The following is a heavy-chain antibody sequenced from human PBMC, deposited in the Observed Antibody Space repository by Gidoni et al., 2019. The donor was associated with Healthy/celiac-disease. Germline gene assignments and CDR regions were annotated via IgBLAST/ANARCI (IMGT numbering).Heavy chain of an antibody. D-gene: IGHD3-3*01. J-gene: IGHJ4*02. CDR3: ERHGVYDWWSGYYRGSFDY. Sequence: WIGSIYYSGSTYYNPSLKSRVTISVDTSKNQYSLKLSSVTAADTAVYDCERHGVYDWWSGYYRGSFDYWGQGTLVTVSS. V-gene: IGHV4-39*01. CDR2: IYYSGST.